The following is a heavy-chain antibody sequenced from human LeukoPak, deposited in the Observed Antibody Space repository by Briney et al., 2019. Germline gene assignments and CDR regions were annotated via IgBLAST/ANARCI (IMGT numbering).Heavy chain of an antibody. CDR1: GFTVSSNY. CDR2: IYDGSRT. V-gene: IGHV3-53*01. D-gene: IGHD5-18*01. Sequence: GGSLRLSCAASGFTVSSNYMSWVRQAPGEGLEWVSIIYDGSRTDYADSVKGRFTISRDNSKNTLYLQMNSLRAEDTAVYYCARGVRGYSHGSRFDYWGQGTLVTVSS. J-gene: IGHJ4*02. CDR3: ARGVRGYSHGSRFDY.